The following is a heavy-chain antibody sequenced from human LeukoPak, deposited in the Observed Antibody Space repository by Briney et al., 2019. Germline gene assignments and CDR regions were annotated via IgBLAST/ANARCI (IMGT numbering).Heavy chain of an antibody. D-gene: IGHD6-6*01. V-gene: IGHV1-3*03. CDR1: GYTFTSYA. J-gene: IGHJ6*03. CDR2: INAGNGNT. CDR3: ARGYTPAYSSSYSAAPDYYYYMDV. Sequence: ASVKVSCKASGYTFTSYAMHWVRQAPGQRLEWMGWINAGNGNTKYSQEFQGRVTITRDTSASTAYMELSSLRSEDMAVYYCARGYTPAYSSSYSAAPDYYYYMDVWGKGTTVTVSS.